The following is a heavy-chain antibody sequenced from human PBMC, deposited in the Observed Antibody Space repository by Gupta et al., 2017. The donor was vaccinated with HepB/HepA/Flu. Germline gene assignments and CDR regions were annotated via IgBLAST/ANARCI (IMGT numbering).Heavy chain of an antibody. V-gene: IGHV3-74*01. J-gene: IGHJ4*02. Sequence: EVQLVESGGGLVQPGGSLRLSCAASGFTFSSYWMHWVRPAPGKGLVWVSRINSDGSSTSYADSVKGRFTISRDNAKNTLYLQMNSLRAEDTAVYYCAREARYCSGGSCYQYYFDYWGQGTLVTVSS. CDR2: INSDGSST. D-gene: IGHD2-15*01. CDR3: AREARYCSGGSCYQYYFDY. CDR1: GFTFSSYW.